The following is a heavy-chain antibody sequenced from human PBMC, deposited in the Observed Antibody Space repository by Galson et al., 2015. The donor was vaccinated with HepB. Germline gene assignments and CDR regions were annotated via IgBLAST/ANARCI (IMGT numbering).Heavy chain of an antibody. V-gene: IGHV1-3*01. J-gene: IGHJ4*02. CDR3: AVEYSSSSGMDY. Sequence: SVKVSCKASGYTFTSYAMHWVRQAPGQRLEWMGWINAGNGNTKYSQKFQGRVTITRDTSASTAYMELSSLRSEDTAVYYCAVEYSSSSGMDYWGQGTLVTVSS. CDR2: INAGNGNT. D-gene: IGHD6-6*01. CDR1: GYTFTSYA.